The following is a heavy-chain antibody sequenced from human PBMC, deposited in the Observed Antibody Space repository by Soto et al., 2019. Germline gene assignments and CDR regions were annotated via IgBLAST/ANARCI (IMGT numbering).Heavy chain of an antibody. J-gene: IGHJ5*02. CDR2: INHSGST. V-gene: IGHV4-34*01. CDR1: GGSFSGYY. Sequence: SETLSLTCAVYGGSFSGYYWSWIRHPPGKGLEWIGEINHSGSTNYNPSLKSRVTISVDTSKNQFSLKLSSVTAADTAVYYCARPRRSLYGSGHNWFDPGCQGTLVTVSS. CDR3: ARPRRSLYGSGHNWFDP. D-gene: IGHD3-10*01.